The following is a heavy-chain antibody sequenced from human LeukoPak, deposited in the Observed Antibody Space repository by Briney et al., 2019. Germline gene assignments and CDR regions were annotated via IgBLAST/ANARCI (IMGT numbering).Heavy chain of an antibody. CDR3: AKPLGSVNDY. V-gene: IGHV3-30*18. Sequence: EGSLRLSCAASGFTFSSYGMHWVRQAPGKGLEWVAVISYDGSNKYYADSVKGRFTISRDNSKNTLYLQMNSLRAEDTAVYYCAKPLGSVNDYWGQGTLVTVSS. CDR1: GFTFSSYG. CDR2: ISYDGSNK. J-gene: IGHJ4*02. D-gene: IGHD3-16*01.